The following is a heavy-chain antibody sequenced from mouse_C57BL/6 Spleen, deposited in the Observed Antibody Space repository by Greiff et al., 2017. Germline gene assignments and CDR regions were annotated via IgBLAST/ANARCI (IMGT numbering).Heavy chain of an antibody. CDR1: GYTFTSYW. CDR2: IEPSDSET. D-gene: IGHD1-1*01. J-gene: IGHJ1*03. CDR3: ARRSLYYCGGSYGYFDV. V-gene: IGHV1-52*01. Sequence: VQLQQPGAELVRPGSSVKLSCKASGYTFTSYWMHWVKQRPIQGLEWIGNIEPSDSETHYNKKFKYKATLTVDKSSSTAYMQLSSLTSEDSAVYYCARRSLYYCGGSYGYFDVWGTGTTVTVSS.